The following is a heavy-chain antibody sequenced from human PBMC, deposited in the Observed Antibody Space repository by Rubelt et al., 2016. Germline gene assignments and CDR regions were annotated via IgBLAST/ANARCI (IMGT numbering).Heavy chain of an antibody. CDR2: IIPIFGTA. D-gene: IGHD6-19*01. CDR3: ARAKQWLAQFDY. V-gene: IGHV1-69*01. Sequence: QVQLVQSGAEVKKPGSSVKVSCKASGGTFSSYAISWVRQAPGQGLEWMGGIIPIFGTAKYARKVKGRVTITADESTSTAYMELSSLRSEDTAVYYCARAKQWLAQFDYWGQGTLVTVSS. CDR1: GGTFSSYA. J-gene: IGHJ4*02.